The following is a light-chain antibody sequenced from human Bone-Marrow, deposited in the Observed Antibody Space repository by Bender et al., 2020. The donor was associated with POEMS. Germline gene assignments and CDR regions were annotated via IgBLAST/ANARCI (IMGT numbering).Light chain of an antibody. Sequence: QSVLTQPPSASGTPGQRVTISCSGGSSNIGAHAVNWYQHLPGTAPKLLIYSSHRRPSEVPDRCPGSRSGTSASLAIRGLQSEDEADYYCAVWDDSLNGWVFGGGTKLTVL. J-gene: IGLJ3*02. V-gene: IGLV1-44*01. CDR2: SSH. CDR3: AVWDDSLNGWV. CDR1: SSNIGAHA.